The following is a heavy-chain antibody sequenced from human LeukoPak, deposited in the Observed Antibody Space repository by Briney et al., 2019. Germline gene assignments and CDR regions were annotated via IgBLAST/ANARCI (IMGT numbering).Heavy chain of an antibody. CDR3: ATKVPGTSHFSH. V-gene: IGHV3-48*03. Sequence: GGSLRLSCAGSGXTFSNYEMNWVRQAPGKGLESVSYISGSGSSIYYADSVKGRFTISRDNAKNSLYLQMNSLRAEDTAVYYCATKVPGTSHFSHWGQGILVTVSS. CDR2: ISGSGSSI. CDR1: GXTFSNYE. D-gene: IGHD6-19*01. J-gene: IGHJ4*02.